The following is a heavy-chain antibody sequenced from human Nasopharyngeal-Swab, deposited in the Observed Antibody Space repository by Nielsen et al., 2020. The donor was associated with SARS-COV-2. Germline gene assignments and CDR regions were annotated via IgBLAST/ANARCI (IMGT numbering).Heavy chain of an antibody. V-gene: IGHV4-34*01. J-gene: IGHJ4*02. CDR3: ARGFGDSSGYQKGYFDY. CDR1: GGSFSGYY. Sequence: SETLSLTCAVYGGSFSGYYWSWIRQPPGKGLEWIGEINHSGSTNYNPSLKSRVTISVDTSKNQFSLKPSSVTAADTAVYYCARGFGDSSGYQKGYFDYWGQGTLVTVSS. D-gene: IGHD3-22*01. CDR2: INHSGST.